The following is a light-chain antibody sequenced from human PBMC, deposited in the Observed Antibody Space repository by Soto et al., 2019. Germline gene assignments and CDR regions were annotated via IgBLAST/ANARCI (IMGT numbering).Light chain of an antibody. V-gene: IGKV1-39*01. CDR1: QSISSY. J-gene: IGKJ1*01. CDR3: QQTYSTGRT. Sequence: DIQMTQSPSSLSASVGDRVTITCRASQSISSYLNWSHQKPGKAPKLLIYATSSLQSGVPSRFSGSGSGTYFTLTISSLQPVDFAAYYCQQTYSTGRTFGQGTKVEIK. CDR2: ATS.